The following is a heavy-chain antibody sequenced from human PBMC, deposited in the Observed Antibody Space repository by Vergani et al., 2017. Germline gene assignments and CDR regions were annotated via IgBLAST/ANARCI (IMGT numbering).Heavy chain of an antibody. CDR3: ALTESSTSCINSVCITPETGSWFDP. Sequence: QVQLVQSGAEVKKPGASVKVSCKASGYTFTSYDINWVRQATGQGLEWMGWMNPNSGNTGYAQKFQDRVTITRDRSMSTAYMELSSLRSEDTAMYYCALTESSTSCINSVCITPETGSWFDPWGQGTLVTVSS. D-gene: IGHD2-2*01. CDR1: GYTFTSYD. V-gene: IGHV1-8*03. J-gene: IGHJ5*02. CDR2: MNPNSGNT.